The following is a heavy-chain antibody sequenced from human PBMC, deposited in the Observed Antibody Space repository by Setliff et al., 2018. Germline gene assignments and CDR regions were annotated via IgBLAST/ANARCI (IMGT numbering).Heavy chain of an antibody. V-gene: IGHV3-33*08. J-gene: IGHJ3*02. D-gene: IGHD6-25*01. CDR3: ARSPANGGHDAFDI. CDR2: IWDDGVKK. CDR1: GFTFSRYA. Sequence: GGSLRLSCAASGFTFSRYAMNWVRQTPGKGLEWVAVIWDDGVKKYHADSVKGRFTISRDNAKNSLYLQMNSLRAEDTATYYCARSPANGGHDAFDIWGRGTMVTVSS.